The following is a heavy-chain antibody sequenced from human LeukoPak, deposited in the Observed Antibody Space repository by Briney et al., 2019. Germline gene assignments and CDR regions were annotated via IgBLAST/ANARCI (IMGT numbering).Heavy chain of an antibody. Sequence: SSETLSLTCTVSGGSISSYYWSWIRQPPGKGLEWIGYIYYSGSTNYNPSLKSRVTISVDTSKNQFSLKLSSVTAADTAVYYCARGRGGSYYYFDYWGQGTLVTVSS. V-gene: IGHV4-59*01. CDR3: ARGRGGSYYYFDY. J-gene: IGHJ4*02. CDR2: IYYSGST. CDR1: GGSISSYY. D-gene: IGHD1-26*01.